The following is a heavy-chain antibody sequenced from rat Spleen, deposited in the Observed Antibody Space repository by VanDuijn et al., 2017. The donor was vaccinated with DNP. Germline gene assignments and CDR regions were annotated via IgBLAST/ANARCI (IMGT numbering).Heavy chain of an antibody. CDR1: GFTFSNYG. V-gene: IGHV5S13*01. CDR2: LTSNGGST. Sequence: EVQLVESGGGLVQPGRSLKLSCAASGFTFSNYGMAWVRQAPMKGPEWVASLTSNGGSTYYQDSVKGRFTISRDNAKSTLYLQMDSLRSEDTAAYYCSTHYPQRAMDDWGQGTSVTVSS. CDR3: STHYPQRAMDD. J-gene: IGHJ4*01. D-gene: IGHD3-2*01.